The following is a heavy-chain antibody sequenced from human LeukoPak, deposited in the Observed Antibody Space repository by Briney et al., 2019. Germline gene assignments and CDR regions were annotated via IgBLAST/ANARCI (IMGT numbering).Heavy chain of an antibody. J-gene: IGHJ4*02. D-gene: IGHD6-6*01. Sequence: GGSLRLSCAASGFTFSSYAMSWDRQAPGKGLEWVSAISGSGGSTYYADSVKGRFTISRDNSKNTLYLQMNSLRAEDTAVYYCAKEVSYLASSSIEVDYWGQGTLVTVSS. V-gene: IGHV3-23*01. CDR3: AKEVSYLASSSIEVDY. CDR2: ISGSGGST. CDR1: GFTFSSYA.